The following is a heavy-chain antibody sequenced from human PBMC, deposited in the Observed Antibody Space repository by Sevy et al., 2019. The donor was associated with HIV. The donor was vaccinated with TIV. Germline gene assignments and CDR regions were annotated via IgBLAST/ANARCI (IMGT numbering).Heavy chain of an antibody. J-gene: IGHJ4*02. CDR1: GYSISSDYY. Sequence: SQLLSLTCAVSGYSISSDYYWGWIRQPPGKGLEWIGSIYHSGYSYYNPSLKSRVTISVDTSKNQFSLKLSSVTAADTAVYYCARAIGTQVAGLYYFDYWGQGTLVTVSS. CDR3: ARAIGTQVAGLYYFDY. V-gene: IGHV4-38-2*01. D-gene: IGHD6-19*01. CDR2: IYHSGYS.